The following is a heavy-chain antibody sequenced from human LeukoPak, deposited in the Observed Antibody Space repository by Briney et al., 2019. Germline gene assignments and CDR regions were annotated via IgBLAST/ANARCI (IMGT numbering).Heavy chain of an antibody. Sequence: GGSLRLSCAASGFTFSSYAMSWVRQAPGKGLEWVSAISGSGGSTYYADSVKGRFTISRDDAKNSLYLQMNGLRAEDTAVYYCATLSYYYGMAVWGHGTTVTVSS. D-gene: IGHD2-21*01. J-gene: IGHJ6*02. CDR1: GFTFSSYA. CDR2: ISGSGGST. CDR3: ATLSYYYGMAV. V-gene: IGHV3-23*01.